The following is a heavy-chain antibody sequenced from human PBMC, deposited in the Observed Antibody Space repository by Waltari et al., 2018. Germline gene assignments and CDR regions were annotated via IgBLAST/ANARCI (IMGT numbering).Heavy chain of an antibody. CDR1: GFTFSIYW. Sequence: VQLVESGGGLVQPGGSLGPSCAASGFTFSIYWLHWVGQAPGKGRGRGLGSISDGSSKSYADTVKGRFTISRKSAKNTLYLKMNRLRDEDTAVYYCAREGVGVGAMAAFDIWGQGTMVTVSS. V-gene: IGHV3-74*01. CDR2: SISDGSSK. J-gene: IGHJ3*02. CDR3: AREGVGVGAMAAFDI. D-gene: IGHD1-26*01.